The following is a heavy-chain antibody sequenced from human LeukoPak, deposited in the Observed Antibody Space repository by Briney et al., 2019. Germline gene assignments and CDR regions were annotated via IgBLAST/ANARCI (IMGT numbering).Heavy chain of an antibody. V-gene: IGHV3-21*01. CDR3: ARGGVVTEHYYYYMDV. CDR2: IGTSTSYI. CDR1: GFTFSTYI. D-gene: IGHD3-16*01. J-gene: IGHJ6*03. Sequence: GGSLRLSCAASGFTFSTYIMNWVRQTPGKGLEWVSSIGTSTSYIYYADSVKGRFTISRDNAKNSLYLEMNSLRAEDTAVYYCARGGVVTEHYYYYMDVWGKGTTVTVSS.